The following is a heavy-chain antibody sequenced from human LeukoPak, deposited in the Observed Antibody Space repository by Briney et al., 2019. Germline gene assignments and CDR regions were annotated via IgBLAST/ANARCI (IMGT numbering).Heavy chain of an antibody. D-gene: IGHD3-22*01. CDR1: GGTISSSYF. CDR3: ARRPSDSSGYRAFQH. J-gene: IGHJ1*01. CDR2: IYYSGTT. V-gene: IGHV4-39*01. Sequence: SETLSLTCTVSGGTISSSYFWGWIRQPPGKGLEWIGSIYYSGTTYYNPSLKSRITMYVDTSKNQFSLRLSSVTAADTAVYYCARRPSDSSGYRAFQHWGQGTLVTVSS.